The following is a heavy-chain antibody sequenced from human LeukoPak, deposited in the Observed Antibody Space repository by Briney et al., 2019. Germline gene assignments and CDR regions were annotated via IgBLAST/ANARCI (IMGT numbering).Heavy chain of an antibody. CDR2: MYPWGSA. V-gene: IGHV3-66*02. D-gene: IGHD4-23*01. J-gene: IGHJ4*01. CDR3: VRQGGGDNCR. Sequence: GGSLRLSCAASGITLNTNDMNWVRQAPGKGLEWVSIMYPWGSAFYTDSVKGRFTVTRDESKNMMFLQMNTLSPDDTAMYYCVRQGGGDNCRWGQGALVTVSS. CDR1: GITLNTND.